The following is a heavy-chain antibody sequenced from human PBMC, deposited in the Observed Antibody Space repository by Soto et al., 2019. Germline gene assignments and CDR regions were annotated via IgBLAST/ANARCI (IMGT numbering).Heavy chain of an antibody. J-gene: IGHJ4*02. Sequence: GSLRLSCAASGFTFSSYAMSWVRQAPGKGLEWVSAISGSGGSTYYADSVKGRFTISRDNSKNTLYLQMNSLRAEDTAVYYCANPLDYDFWSGFDYWGQGTLVTVSS. D-gene: IGHD3-3*01. CDR2: ISGSGGST. CDR1: GFTFSSYA. V-gene: IGHV3-23*01. CDR3: ANPLDYDFWSGFDY.